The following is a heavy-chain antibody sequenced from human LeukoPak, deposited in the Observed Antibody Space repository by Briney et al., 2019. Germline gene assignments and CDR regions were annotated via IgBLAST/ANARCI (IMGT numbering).Heavy chain of an antibody. D-gene: IGHD6-19*01. Sequence: ASVTVSCKASGYTFTSYGISWVRQAPGQGLEWMGWISAYNGNTNYAQKLQGRVTMTTDTSTSTAYMELRSLRSDDTAVYYCARGSSGWYGDWTYYYYGMDVWDQGTTVTVSS. V-gene: IGHV1-18*01. CDR3: ARGSSGWYGDWTYYYYGMDV. J-gene: IGHJ6*02. CDR1: GYTFTSYG. CDR2: ISAYNGNT.